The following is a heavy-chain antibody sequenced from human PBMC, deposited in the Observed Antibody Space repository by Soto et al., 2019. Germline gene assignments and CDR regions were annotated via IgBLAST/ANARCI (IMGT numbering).Heavy chain of an antibody. J-gene: IGHJ4*02. D-gene: IGHD5-12*01. CDR2: ISSSGSSV. CDR3: VRYCSSTLCNGVATRTFDY. CDR1: RFTFSTYE. V-gene: IGHV3-48*03. Sequence: GGSLRLSCAASRFTFSTYEMHWVRQAPGRGLEWVSCISSSGSSVYYADSVKGRFTISRDNSRNSLYLQMNSLRDEDTALYYCVRYCSSTLCNGVATRTFDYWGQGALVTVPQ.